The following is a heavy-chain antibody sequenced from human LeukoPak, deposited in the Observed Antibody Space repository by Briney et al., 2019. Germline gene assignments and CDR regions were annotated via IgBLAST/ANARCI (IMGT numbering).Heavy chain of an antibody. Sequence: ASVKVSCKASGYTFTSYDINWVRQATGQGLEWMGWMNPNSGNTGYAQKFQGRVSITRNTSISTAYMELSSLRSEDTAVYYCARVTSTEAFDIWGQGTMVTVSS. J-gene: IGHJ3*02. V-gene: IGHV1-8*03. CDR2: MNPNSGNT. CDR3: ARVTSTEAFDI. CDR1: GYTFTSYD. D-gene: IGHD2-21*02.